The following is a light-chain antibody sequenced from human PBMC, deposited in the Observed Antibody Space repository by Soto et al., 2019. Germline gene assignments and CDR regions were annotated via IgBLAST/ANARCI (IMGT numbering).Light chain of an antibody. J-gene: IGKJ2*01. Sequence: EIVLTQSPATLSLSPGERATLSCRASQSVGSYLAWYQHKPGQAPRLLIYGASNRATAIPGRFRGRGSGTDFTLTISSLESGDSAVDYCQQRDKWPRTFGQGTKLEIK. CDR1: QSVGSY. CDR3: QQRDKWPRT. CDR2: GAS. V-gene: IGKV3-11*01.